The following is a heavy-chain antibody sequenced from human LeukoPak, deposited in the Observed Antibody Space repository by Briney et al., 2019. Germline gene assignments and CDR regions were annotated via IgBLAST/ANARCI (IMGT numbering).Heavy chain of an antibody. CDR2: ISYDGSNK. Sequence: GGSLRLSCAASGFTFSSYGMHWVRQAPGKGVEWVAVISYDGSNKYYADSVKRRFTISRDNSKNTLYLQMNSLRAEDTAVYYCAKVLARENDILTGYPFDYWGQGTLVTVSS. J-gene: IGHJ4*02. D-gene: IGHD3-9*01. V-gene: IGHV3-30*18. CDR3: AKVLARENDILTGYPFDY. CDR1: GFTFSSYG.